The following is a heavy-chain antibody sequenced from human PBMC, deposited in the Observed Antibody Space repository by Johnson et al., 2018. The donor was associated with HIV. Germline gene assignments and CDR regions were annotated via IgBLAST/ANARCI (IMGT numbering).Heavy chain of an antibody. D-gene: IGHD5-12*01. J-gene: IGHJ3*02. CDR3: AAITLDAFDI. Sequence: VQLVESGGRVVRPGGSLRLSCAASGFTFSSYWMSWVRQAPGKGLEWVSYISSSGSTIYYADSVKGRFTISRDNAKNSLYLQMNSLRAEETAVYYCAAITLDAFDIWGQGTMVTVSS. V-gene: IGHV3-48*04. CDR2: ISSSGSTI. CDR1: GFTFSSYW.